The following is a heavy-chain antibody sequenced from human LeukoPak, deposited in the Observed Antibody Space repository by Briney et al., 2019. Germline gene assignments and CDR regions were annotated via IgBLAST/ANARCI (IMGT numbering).Heavy chain of an antibody. CDR3: ARPKAYYYDSSGPGWFDP. CDR2: IYYSEST. V-gene: IGHV4-39*01. J-gene: IGHJ5*02. CDR1: GGSISSSSYY. Sequence: SETLSLTCTVSGGSISSSSYYWGWIRQPPGKGLEWIGSIYYSESTYYNPSLKSRVTISVDTSKNQFSLKLSSVTAADTAVYYCARPKAYYYDSSGPGWFDPWGQGTLVTVSS. D-gene: IGHD3-22*01.